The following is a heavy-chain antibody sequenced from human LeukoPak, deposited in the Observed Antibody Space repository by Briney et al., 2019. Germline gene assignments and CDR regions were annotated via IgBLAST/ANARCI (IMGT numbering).Heavy chain of an antibody. Sequence: GSLRLSCAASGFTFSNAWMSWVRQAPGKGLEWVGRIKSKTDGGTTDYAAPVKGRFTISRDNSKNTLYLQMNSLRAEDTAVYYCAKVVVVVTAIPNYFDYWGQGTLVTVSS. CDR1: GFTFSNAW. V-gene: IGHV3-15*01. CDR3: AKVVVVVTAIPNYFDY. D-gene: IGHD2-21*02. CDR2: IKSKTDGGTT. J-gene: IGHJ4*02.